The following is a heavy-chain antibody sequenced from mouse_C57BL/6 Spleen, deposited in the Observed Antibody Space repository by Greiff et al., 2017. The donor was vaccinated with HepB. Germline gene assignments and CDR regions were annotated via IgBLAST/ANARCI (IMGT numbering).Heavy chain of an antibody. J-gene: IGHJ4*01. V-gene: IGHV14-2*01. D-gene: IGHD2-4*01. CDR2: IDPEDGET. CDR3: ARHDYDGRALLAMDY. CDR1: GFNIKDYY. Sequence: EVQLQQSGAELVKPGASVKLSCTASGFNIKDYYMHWVKQRTEQGLEWIGRIDPEDGETKYAPTFQGKATITADTSSNTAYLQLSSLTSEDTAVYYGARHDYDGRALLAMDYWGQGTSVTVSS.